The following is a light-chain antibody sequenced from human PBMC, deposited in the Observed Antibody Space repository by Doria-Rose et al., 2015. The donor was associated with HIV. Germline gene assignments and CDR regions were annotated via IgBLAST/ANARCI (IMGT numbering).Light chain of an antibody. CDR3: SSYTTSSTWV. J-gene: IGLJ3*02. Sequence: TISCAGTRSDVGAYNYVSWSQQHPGKAPNLMIYDVNNRPSGVSNRFSGSKSGNTASLIISGLQAEDEADYYCSSYTTSSTWVFGGGTKVTVL. V-gene: IGLV2-14*03. CDR2: DVN. CDR1: RSDVGAYNY.